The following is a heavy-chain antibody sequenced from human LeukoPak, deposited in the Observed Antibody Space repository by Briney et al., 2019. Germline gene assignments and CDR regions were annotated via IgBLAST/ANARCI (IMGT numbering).Heavy chain of an antibody. J-gene: IGHJ4*02. V-gene: IGHV1-2*02. CDR3: ATSTGTTCSDY. D-gene: IGHD1-1*01. CDR1: VNTVTVYY. Sequence: ASVKVSSKPSVNTVTVYYMHWVRQAPGQGLEWMGWINPNSGVTNYTQKFQDRVTMTRDTSISTAYMELSRLRSDDTGVYYCATSTGTTCSDYWGQGTLVTVSS. CDR2: INPNSGVT.